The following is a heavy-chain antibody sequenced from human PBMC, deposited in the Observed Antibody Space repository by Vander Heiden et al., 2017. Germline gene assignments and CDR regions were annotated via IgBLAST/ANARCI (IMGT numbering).Heavy chain of an antibody. CDR1: GFTFSSYN. CDR3: ASGVDYGDLY. CDR2: ISDSSNNI. Sequence: EVQLVETGGGVVKPGGYLNLSCAAPGFTFSSYNMHWVRPARGKGLDCVSSISDSSNNIDYAASVKGCFTISRDNAKNSLYRQMDIRRAKDTAVYYCASGVDYGDLYWCQGTLVTVSS. D-gene: IGHD4-17*01. V-gene: IGHV3-21*01. J-gene: IGHJ4*02.